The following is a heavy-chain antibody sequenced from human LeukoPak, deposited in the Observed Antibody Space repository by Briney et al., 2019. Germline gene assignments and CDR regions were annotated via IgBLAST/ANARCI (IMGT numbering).Heavy chain of an antibody. V-gene: IGHV3-30*18. Sequence: QPGRSLRLSCAASGFTFSSYGMHWVRQAPGKGLEWVAVISYDGSNKYYADSVKGRFTISRDNSKNTLYLQMNSLRAEDTAVYYCAKDSPIISTWGQGTLVTVSS. CDR2: ISYDGSNK. J-gene: IGHJ5*02. CDR1: GFTFSSYG. D-gene: IGHD5-24*01. CDR3: AKDSPIIST.